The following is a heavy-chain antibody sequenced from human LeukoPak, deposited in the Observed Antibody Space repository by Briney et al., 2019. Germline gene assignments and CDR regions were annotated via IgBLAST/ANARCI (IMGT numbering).Heavy chain of an antibody. CDR1: GYTFTSYD. J-gene: IGHJ4*02. CDR2: MNPNSGNT. Sequence: ASVKVSCKASGYTFTSYDINWVRQATGQGLEWMGWMNPNSGNTGYAQKFQGRVTITADKSTSTAYMELSSLRSEDTAVYYCAREWLLDDFWSGYFDYWGQGTLVTVSS. D-gene: IGHD3-3*01. CDR3: AREWLLDDFWSGYFDY. V-gene: IGHV1-8*01.